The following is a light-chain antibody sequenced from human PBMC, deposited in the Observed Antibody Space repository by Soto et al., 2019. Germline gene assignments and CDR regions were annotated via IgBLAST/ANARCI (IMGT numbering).Light chain of an antibody. CDR3: SSYTTSYIQG. CDR2: DVS. V-gene: IGLV2-14*01. J-gene: IGLJ3*02. CDR1: SSDVGTDNY. Sequence: QSALTQPASVSGSPGQSITISCTGTSSDVGTDNYVSWYQHRPGKAPKLMIYDVSYRPSGVSNRCSGAKSANTASLTISGLQAEDEADYYGSSYTTSYIQGFGGGAKGTV.